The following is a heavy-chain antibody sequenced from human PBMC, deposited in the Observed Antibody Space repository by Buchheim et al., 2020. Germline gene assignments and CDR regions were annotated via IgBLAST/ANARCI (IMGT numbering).Heavy chain of an antibody. V-gene: IGHV3-74*01. Sequence: EVQLVEFGGGLVQPGGSLRLSCAASGFTFSSYWMHWVRQAPGKGLVWVSRVNSDGSSTSYADSVKGRFTISRDNARNTLYLQMNSLRAEDTAVYYCARASYYYGSGSYYTVSHYFDYWGQGTL. CDR2: VNSDGSST. CDR1: GFTFSSYW. CDR3: ARASYYYGSGSYYTVSHYFDY. J-gene: IGHJ4*02. D-gene: IGHD3-10*01.